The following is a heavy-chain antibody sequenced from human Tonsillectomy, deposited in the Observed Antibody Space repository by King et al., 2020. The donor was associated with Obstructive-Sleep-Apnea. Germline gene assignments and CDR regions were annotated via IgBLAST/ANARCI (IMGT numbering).Heavy chain of an antibody. J-gene: IGHJ6*02. CDR3: AREFHIAAATDYYYYGLDV. CDR2: ISSTSSCI. V-gene: IGHV3-21*01. CDR1: GFTFSSYS. Sequence: VQLVESGGGLVKPGGSLRLSCAASGFTFSSYSMNWVRQAPGKGLEWVSSISSTSSCIYYADSVKGRFTISRDNAKNSLYLQVSSLSAEDTAVYYCAREFHIAAATDYYYYGLDVWGQGTTVTVSS. D-gene: IGHD1-26*01.